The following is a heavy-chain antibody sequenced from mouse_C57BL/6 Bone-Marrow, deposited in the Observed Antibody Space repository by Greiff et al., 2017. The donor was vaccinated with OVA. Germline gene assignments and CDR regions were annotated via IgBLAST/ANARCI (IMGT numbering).Heavy chain of an antibody. D-gene: IGHD2-4*01. CDR1: GYTFTSSW. CDR3: ARGRLRRGYWYFDV. Sequence: QVQLQQSGAELVKPGASVKFSCKASGYTFTSSWMHWVTQRPGQGLAWIGMIPPNSGSTNSNEKFKCKATLTVDKSSSTAYMQLSSLTSEDSAVEYCARGRLRRGYWYFDVWGTGTTVTVSS. CDR2: IPPNSGST. V-gene: IGHV1-64*01. J-gene: IGHJ1*03.